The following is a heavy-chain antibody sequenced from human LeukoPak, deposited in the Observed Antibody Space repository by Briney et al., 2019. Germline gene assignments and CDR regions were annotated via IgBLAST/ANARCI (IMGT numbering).Heavy chain of an antibody. CDR1: GYTFTSYA. CDR2: INAGNGNT. CDR3: ARNFPLRYFDWSPLNESPAPYGMDV. J-gene: IGHJ6*02. V-gene: IGHV1-3*01. Sequence: ASVKVSCKASGYTFTSYAMHWVRQAPGQRLEWMGWINAGNGNTKYSQKFQGRVTITRDTSASTAYMELSSLRSEDTAVYYCARNFPLRYFDWSPLNESPAPYGMDVWGQGTTVTVSS. D-gene: IGHD3-9*01.